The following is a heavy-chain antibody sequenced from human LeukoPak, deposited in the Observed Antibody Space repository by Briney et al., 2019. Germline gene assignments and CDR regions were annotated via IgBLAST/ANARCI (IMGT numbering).Heavy chain of an antibody. V-gene: IGHV4-34*01. CDR2: INHSGST. CDR1: GDSISGYY. J-gene: IGHJ4*02. CDR3: ARAPQGPLFRFDY. Sequence: SETLSLTCAVSGDSISGYYWSWIRQSPGKGLEWIGEINHSGSTNYNPSLKSRVTISVDTSKNQFSLKLSSVTAADTAVYYCARAPQGPLFRFDYWGQGTLVTVSS. D-gene: IGHD2-21*01.